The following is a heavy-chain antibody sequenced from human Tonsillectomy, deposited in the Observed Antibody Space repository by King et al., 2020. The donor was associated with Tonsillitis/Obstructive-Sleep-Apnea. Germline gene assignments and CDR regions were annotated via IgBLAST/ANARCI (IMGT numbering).Heavy chain of an antibody. J-gene: IGHJ3*02. Sequence: VQLVESGGGLVQPGGSLRLSCAASGFSFSSYWMSWVRQAPGKGLEWVANIKQDGSEKYYVDSVKGRFTISRDNAKNSLYLQMNSLRAEDTAVYYCARVPPGFYCGGTSCYGGGFDIWAKGQWSPSLQ. CDR1: GFSFSSYW. V-gene: IGHV3-7*03. D-gene: IGHD2-2*01. CDR3: ARVPPGFYCGGTSCYGGGFDI. CDR2: IKQDGSEK.